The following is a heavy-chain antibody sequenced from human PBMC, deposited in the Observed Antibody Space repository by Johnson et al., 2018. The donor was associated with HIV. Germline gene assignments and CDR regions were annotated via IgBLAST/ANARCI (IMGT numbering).Heavy chain of an antibody. CDR1: GFTVSSTY. Sequence: VQLVESGGGLVQPGGSLRLSCTASGFTVSSTYMSWVRQAPGKGLEWVSVISSGGTTYYAASVKGKFTISRDNSKNTLYLQMNNLRAEDTAVYYCAREAVPRGLQSAFGGAFDIWGQGTMVTVAS. D-gene: IGHD3-3*02. V-gene: IGHV3-66*01. CDR2: ISSGGTT. J-gene: IGHJ3*02. CDR3: AREAVPRGLQSAFGGAFDI.